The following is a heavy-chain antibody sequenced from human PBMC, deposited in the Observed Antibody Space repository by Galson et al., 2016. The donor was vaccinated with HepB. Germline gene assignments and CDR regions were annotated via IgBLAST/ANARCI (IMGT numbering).Heavy chain of an antibody. V-gene: IGHV1-18*01. Sequence: SVKVSCKASGYTFISYGISWVRQAPGQGLEWMGWISAYNGNTKYGHRLEGRVTMTTDRSTSTAYMELRSLRSDDTAMYYCARDPASADNFYYYGMDVWGHGTTVTVPS. CDR2: ISAYNGNT. CDR1: GYTFISYG. CDR3: ARDPASADNFYYYGMDV. D-gene: IGHD6-25*01. J-gene: IGHJ6*02.